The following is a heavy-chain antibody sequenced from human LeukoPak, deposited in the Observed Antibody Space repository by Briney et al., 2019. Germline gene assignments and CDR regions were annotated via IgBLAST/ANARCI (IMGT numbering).Heavy chain of an antibody. CDR1: GYSFTNYA. V-gene: IGHV1-69*06. CDR2: IIPIFGTA. Sequence: ASVKVSCKASGYSFTNYAMNWVRQAPGQGLEWMGGIIPIFGTANYAQKFQGRVTITADKSTSTAYMELSGLRSEDTAVYYCARYITIFGVRPRFDPWGQGTLVTVSS. J-gene: IGHJ5*02. CDR3: ARYITIFGVRPRFDP. D-gene: IGHD3-3*01.